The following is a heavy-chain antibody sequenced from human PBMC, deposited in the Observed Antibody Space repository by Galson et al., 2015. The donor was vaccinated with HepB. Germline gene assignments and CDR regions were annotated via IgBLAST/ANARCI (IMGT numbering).Heavy chain of an antibody. V-gene: IGHV1-2*02. CDR3: SRARGRFGELYCDY. CDR1: GYTFTDYY. J-gene: IGHJ4*02. Sequence: SVKVSCKASGYTFTDYYIHWVRQAPGRGLEWMGWINPKTGGTNYAQRLQGRATLTRATSISTTYMEVKRLRSDDTAVYYCSRARGRFGELYCDYWGQGSLVTVSS. CDR2: INPKTGGT. D-gene: IGHD3-10*01.